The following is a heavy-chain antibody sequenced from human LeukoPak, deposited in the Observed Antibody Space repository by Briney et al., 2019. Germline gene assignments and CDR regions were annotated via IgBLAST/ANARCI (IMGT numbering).Heavy chain of an antibody. J-gene: IGHJ4*02. CDR2: IYYSGST. Sequence: SETLSLTCTVSGGSISSYYWSWIRQPPGKGLEWVGYIYYSGSTNYNPSLKSRVTISVDTSKNQFSLKPSSVTAADTAVYYCARWLHDSPFDYWGQGTLVTVSS. D-gene: IGHD5-24*01. CDR3: ARWLHDSPFDY. V-gene: IGHV4-59*01. CDR1: GGSISSYY.